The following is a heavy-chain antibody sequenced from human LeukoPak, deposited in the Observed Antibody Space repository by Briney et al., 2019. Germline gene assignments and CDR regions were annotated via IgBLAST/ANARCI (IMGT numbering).Heavy chain of an antibody. CDR1: GFTFNKYW. CDR3: VRDVSSGWAFDY. D-gene: IGHD6-19*01. Sequence: GGSLRLSCSASGFTFNKYWMSWIRQLPGHGLEWVANVNQDGTQKYYVDSVKGRFTNSRDNARNLLYLQMNSLRAEDTAVYYCVRDVSSGWAFDYWGHGTLVTVSS. CDR2: VNQDGTQK. V-gene: IGHV3-7*01. J-gene: IGHJ4*01.